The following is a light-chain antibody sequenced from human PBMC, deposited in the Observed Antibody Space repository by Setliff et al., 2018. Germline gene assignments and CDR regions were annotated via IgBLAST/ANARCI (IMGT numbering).Light chain of an antibody. CDR3: SSYAGSNNFGV. V-gene: IGLV2-8*01. J-gene: IGLJ2*01. CDR1: NNDVGAYNY. Sequence: QSALAQPASVSGSPGQSVTISCTGTNNDVGAYNYVSWYQQHPGKAPKFMIYEVTYRPSGVPDRFSGSKSGNTASLTVSGLQAEDEADYYCSSYAGSNNFGVFGGGTKVTVL. CDR2: EVT.